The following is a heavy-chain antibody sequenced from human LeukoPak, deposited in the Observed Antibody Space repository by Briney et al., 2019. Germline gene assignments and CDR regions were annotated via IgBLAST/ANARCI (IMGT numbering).Heavy chain of an antibody. Sequence: GGSLRLSCAASGFTYSNYGMSWVRQAPGRGLEWVSTISGSGESTYNADSVRGRFTISRDNSKNTVYLQLNSLRAEDTAVYFCAKDSATYGRFDYWGQGTLVTVSS. CDR1: GFTYSNYG. CDR2: ISGSGEST. V-gene: IGHV3-23*01. D-gene: IGHD3-10*01. J-gene: IGHJ4*02. CDR3: AKDSATYGRFDY.